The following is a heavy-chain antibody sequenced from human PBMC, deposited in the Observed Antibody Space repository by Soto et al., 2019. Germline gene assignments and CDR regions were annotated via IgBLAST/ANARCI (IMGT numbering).Heavy chain of an antibody. V-gene: IGHV1-3*01. CDR2: INAGNGNT. J-gene: IGHJ6*02. D-gene: IGHD4-4*01. CDR1: GYTFTSYA. CDR3: ARETVTTRYYYGMDV. Sequence: GASVKVSCKASGYTFTSYAMHWVRQAPGQRLEWMGWINAGNGNTKYSQKFQGRVTITRDTSASTAYMELSSLRSEDTAVYYCARETVTTRYYYGMDVWGQGTTVTVSS.